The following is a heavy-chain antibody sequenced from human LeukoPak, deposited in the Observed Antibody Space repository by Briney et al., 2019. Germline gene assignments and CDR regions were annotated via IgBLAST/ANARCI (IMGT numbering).Heavy chain of an antibody. D-gene: IGHD6-13*01. CDR3: AKADSSSCPDY. Sequence: PGGSLRLSCAASGFTFHTYWMHWVRQAPGKGLVWVARINSDGSSTTYADSVQGRFTISRDNAKNTLYLQMNSLRVEDTAVYYCAKADSSSCPDYWGQGTLVTVSS. CDR2: INSDGSST. V-gene: IGHV3-74*01. CDR1: GFTFHTYW. J-gene: IGHJ4*02.